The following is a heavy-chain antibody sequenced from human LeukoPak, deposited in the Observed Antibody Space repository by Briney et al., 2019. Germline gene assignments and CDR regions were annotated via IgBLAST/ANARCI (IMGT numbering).Heavy chain of an antibody. Sequence: ASVKVSCKASGYTFTGYYMHWVRQAPGRGLEWMGWINPNSGGTNYAQKFQGRVTMTRDTSISTAYMELSRLRSDDTAVYYRARRDLVAAAGSDYWGQGTLVTVSS. V-gene: IGHV1-2*02. J-gene: IGHJ4*02. CDR2: INPNSGGT. D-gene: IGHD6-13*01. CDR1: GYTFTGYY. CDR3: ARRDLVAAAGSDY.